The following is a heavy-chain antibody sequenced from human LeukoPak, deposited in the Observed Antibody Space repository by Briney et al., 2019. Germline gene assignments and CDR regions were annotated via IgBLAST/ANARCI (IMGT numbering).Heavy chain of an antibody. J-gene: IGHJ4*02. Sequence: GGSLRLSCAVSGITLSNYGMSWVRQAPGKGLEWVAGISGSGGGTNYADSVKGRFTISRDNPKNTLYLQMNSLRAEDTSVYFCAKRGVVIRVILVGFHKEAYYFDSWGQGALVTVSS. D-gene: IGHD3-22*01. CDR1: GITLSNYG. CDR2: ISGSGGGT. CDR3: AKRGVVIRVILVGFHKEAYYFDS. V-gene: IGHV3-23*01.